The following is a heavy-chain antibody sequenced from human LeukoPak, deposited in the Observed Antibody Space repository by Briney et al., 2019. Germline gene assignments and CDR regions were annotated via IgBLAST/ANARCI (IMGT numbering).Heavy chain of an antibody. Sequence: ASVKVSCKASGYTFTGYYMHWVRQAPGQGLEWMGWINPNSGGTNYAQKFQGRVTMTRDTSISTAYMELSRLRSDDTAVYYCARGPIVPAAIRYYYYYYMDVWGKGTTVTVSS. J-gene: IGHJ6*03. CDR1: GYTFTGYY. CDR3: ARGPIVPAAIRYYYYYYMDV. D-gene: IGHD2-2*02. V-gene: IGHV1-2*02. CDR2: INPNSGGT.